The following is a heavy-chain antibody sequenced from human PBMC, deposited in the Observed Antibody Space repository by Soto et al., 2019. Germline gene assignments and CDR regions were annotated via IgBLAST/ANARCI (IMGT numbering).Heavy chain of an antibody. CDR2: INPSGGST. CDR1: GYTFTSYY. D-gene: IGHD5-18*01. V-gene: IGHV1-46*01. CDR3: ARDRAAMVPNYYYYYGMDV. Sequence: ASVKVSCKASGYTFTSYYMHWVRQAPGQGLEWMGIINPSGGSTSYAQKFQGRVTITADESTSTAYMELSSLRSEDTAVYYCARDRAAMVPNYYYYYGMDVWGQGTTVTVSS. J-gene: IGHJ6*02.